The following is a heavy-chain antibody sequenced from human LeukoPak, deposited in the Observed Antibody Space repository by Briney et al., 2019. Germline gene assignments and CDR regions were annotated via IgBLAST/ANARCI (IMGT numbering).Heavy chain of an antibody. CDR2: ISGSGGRT. D-gene: IGHD1-26*01. J-gene: IGHJ6*03. CDR1: GFTFSNYG. Sequence: PGGSLRLSCAASGFTFSNYGMSWVRQAPGKGLEWVSTISGSGGRTYYADSVNGRFTISRDNSKNTLYLQMNSLRAEDTAVYYCAKDDGGSYYPYYYYMDVWGKGTTVTISS. V-gene: IGHV3-23*01. CDR3: AKDDGGSYYPYYYYMDV.